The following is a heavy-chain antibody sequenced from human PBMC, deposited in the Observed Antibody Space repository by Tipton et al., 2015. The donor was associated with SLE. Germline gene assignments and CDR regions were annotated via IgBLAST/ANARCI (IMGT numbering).Heavy chain of an antibody. CDR1: GFTFGDYA. CDR3: AKDQRYTGTYSYFDY. V-gene: IGHV3-43*02. D-gene: IGHD1-1*01. Sequence: SLRLSCTASGFTFGDYAMHWVRQAPGKGLEWVSLISGDGRTTYYTDSVKGRFTISRDNSKKSLFLQMNSLRTEDTALYYCAKDQRYTGTYSYFDYWGQGTLVTVSS. CDR2: ISGDGRTT. J-gene: IGHJ4*02.